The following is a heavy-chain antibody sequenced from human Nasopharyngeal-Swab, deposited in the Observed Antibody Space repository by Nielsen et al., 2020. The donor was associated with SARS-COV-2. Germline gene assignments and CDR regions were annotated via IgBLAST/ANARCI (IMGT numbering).Heavy chain of an antibody. V-gene: IGHV3-7*01. CDR1: GFTFSSYW. D-gene: IGHD3-22*01. CDR2: IKQDGSEK. CDR3: ARSLYYYYDSSGYSL. Sequence: GESLKISCAASGFTFSSYWMSWVRQAPGKGLEWVANIKQDGSEKYYVDSVKGRFTISRDNAKNSPYLQMNSLRAEDTAVYYCARSLYYYYDSSGYSLWGQGTLVTVSS. J-gene: IGHJ4*02.